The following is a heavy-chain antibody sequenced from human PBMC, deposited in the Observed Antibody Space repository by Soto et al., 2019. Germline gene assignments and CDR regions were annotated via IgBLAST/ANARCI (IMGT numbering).Heavy chain of an antibody. CDR3: ATSTIDTSTWKQYFYGMDV. J-gene: IGHJ6*02. CDR1: GYTFSNFG. V-gene: IGHV1-18*01. Sequence: GDSVKVSCKASGYTFSNFGLSWVRQAPGQGLEWMGWISAGNGNTKYSQNFQVRVTITRDASASTAYMELSSLRSQDTAVYYCATSTIDTSTWKQYFYGMDVWGQGSTVTVSS. D-gene: IGHD6-13*01. CDR2: ISAGNGNT.